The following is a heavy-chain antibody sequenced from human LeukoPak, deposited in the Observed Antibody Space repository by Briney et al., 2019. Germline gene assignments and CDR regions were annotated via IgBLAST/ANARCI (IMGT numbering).Heavy chain of an antibody. Sequence: GGSLRLSCAASGFTFSDYGIHWVRQAPGKGLEWVAVIWHDGSNKYYADSVKGRFTISRDNSKKTLYLQMNSLRAEDTAVYYCASGDPFYHISGYYYYFDYWGQGTLVTVSS. CDR3: ASGDPFYHISGYYYYFDY. J-gene: IGHJ4*02. D-gene: IGHD3-22*01. V-gene: IGHV3-33*01. CDR2: IWHDGSNK. CDR1: GFTFSDYG.